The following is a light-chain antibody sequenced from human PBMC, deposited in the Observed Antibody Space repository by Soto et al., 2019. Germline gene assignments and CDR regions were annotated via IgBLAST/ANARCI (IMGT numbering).Light chain of an antibody. Sequence: DIKMTQSPSSLSASVGDRVTITCRASQTSSNYLQWYQQKSGQAPKLLVYAASILHSGVPSRFSGSGSGTDFTLTINSLQPEDFATYYCLQTYTTLTWTFGQGTKVEI. CDR3: LQTYTTLTWT. J-gene: IGKJ1*01. V-gene: IGKV1-39*01. CDR2: AAS. CDR1: QTSSNY.